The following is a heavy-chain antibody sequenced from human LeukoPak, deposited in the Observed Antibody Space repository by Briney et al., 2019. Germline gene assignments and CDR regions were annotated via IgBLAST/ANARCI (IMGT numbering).Heavy chain of an antibody. CDR2: IIPIFGTA. CDR3: ASLSSGPTAPFDY. CDR1: GGTFSSYA. V-gene: IGHV1-69*13. Sequence: SVKVSCKASGGTFSSYAISWVRQAPGQGLEWMGGIIPIFGTANYAQKFQGRVKITADESTSTAYMELSSLRSEDTAVYYCASLSSGPTAPFDYWGQGTLVTVSS. D-gene: IGHD6-19*01. J-gene: IGHJ4*02.